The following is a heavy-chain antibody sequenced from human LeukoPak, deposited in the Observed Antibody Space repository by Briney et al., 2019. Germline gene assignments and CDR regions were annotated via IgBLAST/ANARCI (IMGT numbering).Heavy chain of an antibody. J-gene: IGHJ4*02. Sequence: PSETLSLTCTVSGGSVSSGSYYRSWIRQPPGKGLEWIGYIYYSGSTNYNPSLKSRVTISVDTSKNQFSLKLSSVTAADTAVYHCARGGLGSSTSRRALGYWGQGTLVTVSA. V-gene: IGHV4-61*01. CDR2: IYYSGST. CDR1: GGSVSSGSYY. D-gene: IGHD2-2*01. CDR3: ARGGLGSSTSRRALGY.